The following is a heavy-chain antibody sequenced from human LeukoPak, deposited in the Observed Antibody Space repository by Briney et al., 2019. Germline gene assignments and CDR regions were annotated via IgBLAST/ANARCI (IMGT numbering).Heavy chain of an antibody. Sequence: PGGSLRLSCSASGFTFSSYAMHWVRQAPGKGLEYVSATSSNGISTYYADSLKGRFTISRDNSKNTLYLQMSSLRADDTAVYYCAKGRGLWFGDQFDYWGQGTLVTVSS. CDR2: TSSNGIST. CDR1: GFTFSSYA. V-gene: IGHV3-64D*09. D-gene: IGHD3-10*01. CDR3: AKGRGLWFGDQFDY. J-gene: IGHJ4*02.